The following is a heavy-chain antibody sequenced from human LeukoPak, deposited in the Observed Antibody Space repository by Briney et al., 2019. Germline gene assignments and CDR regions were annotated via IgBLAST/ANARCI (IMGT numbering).Heavy chain of an antibody. D-gene: IGHD1-26*01. J-gene: IGHJ4*02. V-gene: IGHV1-2*02. Sequence: ASVTVSFKTSGYMFTGYYIHWVRRAPGQGLEWMGWINSNSGDTKYAQKFQGRVTMARDTSITTVYMELSSLRSDDTAVYYCARDKSGIDYWGQGTLVTVSS. CDR1: GYMFTGYY. CDR2: INSNSGDT. CDR3: ARDKSGIDY.